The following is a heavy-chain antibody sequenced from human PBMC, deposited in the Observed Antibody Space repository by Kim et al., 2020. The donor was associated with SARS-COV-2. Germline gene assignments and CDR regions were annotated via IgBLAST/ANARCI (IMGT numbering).Heavy chain of an antibody. J-gene: IGHJ6*02. CDR2: IVPMLPIG. V-gene: IGHV1-69*04. CDR3: ARDYGGHHYGMDV. CDR1: GGTFSSYS. D-gene: IGHD4-17*01. Sequence: SVKVSCKASGGTFSSYSFSWVRQAPGQGLEWMGRIVPMLPIGKYAEKFQGRVTITADKSTSTAYMELSSLRSEDTAVYYCARDYGGHHYGMDVWGQGTTVTVSS.